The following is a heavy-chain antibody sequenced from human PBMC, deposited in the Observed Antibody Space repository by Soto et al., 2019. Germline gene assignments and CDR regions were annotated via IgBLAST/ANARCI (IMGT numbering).Heavy chain of an antibody. CDR3: ARSRSYDSSGYGDY. CDR2: IIPIFGTA. D-gene: IGHD3-22*01. CDR1: GGTFSSYA. J-gene: IGHJ4*02. V-gene: IGHV1-69*12. Sequence: QVQLVQSGAEVKKPGSSVKVSCKASGGTFSSYAISWVRQAPGQGLEWMGGIIPIFGTAHYAQKFQGRVTITADEPTGTAYMELSSLRSEDTAVYYCARSRSYDSSGYGDYWGPGTLVTVSS.